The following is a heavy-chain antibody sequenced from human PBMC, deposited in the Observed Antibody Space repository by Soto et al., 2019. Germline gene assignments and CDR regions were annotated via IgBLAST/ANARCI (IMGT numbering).Heavy chain of an antibody. V-gene: IGHV4-34*01. J-gene: IGHJ4*02. D-gene: IGHD2-8*02. CDR1: GGSFSGYS. CDR2: INHSGST. Sequence: PSETLSLTCAVYGGSFSGYSWTWIRQPPGTGLEWIGEINHSGSTNYNPSLKSRVTISVDTSKNQFSLKLTSVTAADTALYYCARDKITGLFDYWGQGTLVTSPQ. CDR3: ARDKITGLFDY.